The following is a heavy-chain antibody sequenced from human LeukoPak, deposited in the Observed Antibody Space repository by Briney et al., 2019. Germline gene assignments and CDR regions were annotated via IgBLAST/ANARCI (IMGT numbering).Heavy chain of an antibody. CDR1: GGTFSSYA. D-gene: IGHD2-2*02. J-gene: IGHJ4*02. CDR2: IIPIFGTA. CDR3: AKEGGYCSSTSCYNGGYFDY. V-gene: IGHV1-69*05. Sequence: GASVKVSCKASGGTFSSYAISWVRQAPGQGLEWMGGIIPIFGTANYAQKFQGRVTITTDESTSTAYMELSSLRSEDTAVYYCAKEGGYCSSTSCYNGGYFDYWGQGTLVTVSS.